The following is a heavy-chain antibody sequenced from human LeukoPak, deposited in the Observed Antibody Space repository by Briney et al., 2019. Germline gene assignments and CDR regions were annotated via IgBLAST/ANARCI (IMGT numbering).Heavy chain of an antibody. D-gene: IGHD6-19*01. V-gene: IGHV3-53*01. CDR1: GFTVSSNY. J-gene: IGHJ6*02. CDR2: IYSGGST. CDR3: ARVQGSGWPYYYYYGMDV. Sequence: PGGSLRLSCAASGFTVSSNYMSWVRQAPGKVLEWVSVIYSGGSTYYADSVKGRFTISRDNSKNTLYLQMNSLRAEDTAVYYCARVQGSGWPYYYYYGMDVWGQGTTVTVSS.